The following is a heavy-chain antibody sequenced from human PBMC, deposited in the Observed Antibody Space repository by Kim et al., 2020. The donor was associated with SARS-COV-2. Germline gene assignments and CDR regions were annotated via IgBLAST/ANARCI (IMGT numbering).Heavy chain of an antibody. Sequence: ASVKVSCKASGYTFTSYAMHWVRQAPGQRLEWMGWINAGNGNTKYSQKFQGRVTITRDTSASTAYMELSSLRSEDTAVYYCARDPHSGYKYYYYGMDVWGQGTTVTVSS. CDR1: GYTFTSYA. J-gene: IGHJ6*02. CDR2: INAGNGNT. V-gene: IGHV1-3*01. D-gene: IGHD3-22*01. CDR3: ARDPHSGYKYYYYGMDV.